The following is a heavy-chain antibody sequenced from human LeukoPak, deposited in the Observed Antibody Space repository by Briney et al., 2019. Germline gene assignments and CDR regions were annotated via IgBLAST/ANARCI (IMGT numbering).Heavy chain of an antibody. D-gene: IGHD3-22*01. Sequence: GASVKVSCKASGYTFTGYYMHWVRQAPGQGLEWMRWINPNSGGTNYAQKFQGRVTMTRDTSISTAYMELSRLRSDDTAVYYCARGRMIVVVQDAFDIWGQGTMVTVSS. CDR2: INPNSGGT. J-gene: IGHJ3*02. V-gene: IGHV1-2*02. CDR3: ARGRMIVVVQDAFDI. CDR1: GYTFTGYY.